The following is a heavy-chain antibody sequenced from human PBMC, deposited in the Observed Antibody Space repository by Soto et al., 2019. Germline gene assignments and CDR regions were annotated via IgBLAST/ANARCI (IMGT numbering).Heavy chain of an antibody. Sequence: GGSLRLSCAASGFTFSSYAMSWVRQAPGKGLEWVSAISGSGGSTYYADSVKGRFTISRDNSKNTLYLQMNSLRAEDTAVYYCAKDLRYCSSTSCPPLFDYWGQGTLVTVSS. CDR1: GFTFSSYA. V-gene: IGHV3-23*01. D-gene: IGHD2-2*01. CDR3: AKDLRYCSSTSCPPLFDY. J-gene: IGHJ4*02. CDR2: ISGSGGST.